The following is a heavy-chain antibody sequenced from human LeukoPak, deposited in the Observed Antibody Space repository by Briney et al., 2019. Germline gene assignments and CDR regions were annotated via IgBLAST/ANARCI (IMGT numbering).Heavy chain of an antibody. CDR3: ARGVGARPPKFDY. J-gene: IGHJ4*02. CDR1: GGSISSYY. CDR2: IYYSGST. Sequence: SETLSLTCTVSGGSISSYYWSWIRQPPGKGLGWIGYIYYSGSTNYNPSLKSRVTISVDTSKNQFSLKLSSVTAADTAVYYCARGVGARPPKFDYWGQGTLVTVSS. V-gene: IGHV4-59*01. D-gene: IGHD6-6*01.